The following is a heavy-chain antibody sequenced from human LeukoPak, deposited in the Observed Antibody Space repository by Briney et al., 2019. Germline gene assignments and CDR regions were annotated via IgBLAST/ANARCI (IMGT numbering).Heavy chain of an antibody. CDR1: GYTFTSYD. D-gene: IGHD3-3*01. Sequence: ASVKVSCTASGYTFTSYDINWVRQATGQGLEWMGWMNPNSGNTGYAQKFQGRVTMTRNTSISTAYMELSSLRSEDTAVYYCARGGDEYDFWSGYYTYYYYGMDVWGQGTTVTVSS. CDR3: ARGGDEYDFWSGYYTYYYYGMDV. V-gene: IGHV1-8*01. CDR2: MNPNSGNT. J-gene: IGHJ6*02.